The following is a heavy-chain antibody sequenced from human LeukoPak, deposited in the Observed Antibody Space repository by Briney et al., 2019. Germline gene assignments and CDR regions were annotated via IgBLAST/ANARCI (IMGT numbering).Heavy chain of an antibody. J-gene: IGHJ4*02. CDR3: ARVRSGSYYN. V-gene: IGHV4-30-4*01. CDR1: GGSISSGDYY. CDR2: IYYSGST. D-gene: IGHD3-10*01. Sequence: PSETLSLTCTVSGGSISSGDYYWSWIRQPPGKGLEWIGYIYYSGSTYYNPSLKSRATISVDTSKNQFSLKVSSVTAADTAVYYCARVRSGSYYNWGQGTLVTVSS.